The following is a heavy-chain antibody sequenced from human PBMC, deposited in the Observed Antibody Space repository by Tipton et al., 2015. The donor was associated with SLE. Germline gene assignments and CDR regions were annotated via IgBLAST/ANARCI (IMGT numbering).Heavy chain of an antibody. CDR2: IHYSGAT. CDR3: ARHGRSGWSGYFDY. D-gene: IGHD6-19*01. J-gene: IGHJ4*02. CDR1: GYSISSSSH. Sequence: TLSLTCAVSGYSISSSSHWGWIRQAPGKGLEWIGYIHYSGATYYNPSLKSRVTISVDTSKNQFSLKLSSVTAADTAVYYCARHGRSGWSGYFDYWGQGILVTVSS. V-gene: IGHV4-28*01.